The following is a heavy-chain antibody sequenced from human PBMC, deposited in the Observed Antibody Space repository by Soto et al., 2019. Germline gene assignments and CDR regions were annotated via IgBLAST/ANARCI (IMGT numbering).Heavy chain of an antibody. Sequence: QVQLQESGPGLVKPSETLSLTCTVSGGSISSYYWSWIRQPPGKGLEWIGYIYYSGSTTYNPSLTSRDTXCVXTXMSHFSLKLNSMTAADTAVYYCARHNYGSGSTYFDYWGQGTLVAVSS. V-gene: IGHV4-59*08. CDR1: GGSISSYY. CDR2: IYYSGST. D-gene: IGHD3-10*01. J-gene: IGHJ4*02. CDR3: ARHNYGSGSTYFDY.